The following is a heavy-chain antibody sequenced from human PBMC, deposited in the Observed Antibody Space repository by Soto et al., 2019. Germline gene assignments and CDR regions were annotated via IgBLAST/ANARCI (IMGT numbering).Heavy chain of an antibody. V-gene: IGHV3-30-3*01. CDR2: ISYDGSNK. CDR1: GFTFSSYA. D-gene: IGHD5-12*01. Sequence: GGSLRLSCAASGFTFSSYAMHWVRQAPGKGLEWVAVISYDGSNKYYADSVKGRFTISRDNSKNTLYLQMNSLRAEDTAVYYCARKGERWLQSGRHAFDIWGQGTMVTVSS. J-gene: IGHJ3*02. CDR3: ARKGERWLQSGRHAFDI.